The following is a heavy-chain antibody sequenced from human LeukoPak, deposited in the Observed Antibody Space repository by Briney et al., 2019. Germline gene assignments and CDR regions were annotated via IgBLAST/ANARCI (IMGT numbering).Heavy chain of an antibody. J-gene: IGHJ4*02. CDR2: IYYSGST. CDR1: GGSISSGGYY. CDR3: ARWIQLWSAFDY. Sequence: SETLSLTRTVSGGSISSGGYYWSWIRQHPGKGPGWIGYIYYSGSTYYNPSLKSRVTISVDTSKNQFSLKLSSVTAADTAVYYCARWIQLWSAFDYWGQGTLVTVSS. V-gene: IGHV4-31*03. D-gene: IGHD5-18*01.